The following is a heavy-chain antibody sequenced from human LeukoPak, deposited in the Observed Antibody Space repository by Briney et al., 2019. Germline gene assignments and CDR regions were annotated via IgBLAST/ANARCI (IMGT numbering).Heavy chain of an antibody. Sequence: PSETLSLTCAVYGGSFSGYYWSWVRQAPGKGLEWVSVIYSGGSTYYADSVKGRFTISRDNSKNTLYLQMNSLRAEDTAVYYCARDLRYLFDYWGQGTLVTVSS. V-gene: IGHV3-53*01. CDR3: ARDLRYLFDY. D-gene: IGHD1-1*01. J-gene: IGHJ4*02. CDR1: GGSFSGYY. CDR2: IYSGGST.